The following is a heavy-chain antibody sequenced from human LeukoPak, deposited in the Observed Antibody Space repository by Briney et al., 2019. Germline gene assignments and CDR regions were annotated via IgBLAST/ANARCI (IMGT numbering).Heavy chain of an antibody. CDR3: ARVGRNYYGSGSYDGPYYYYYYMDV. D-gene: IGHD3-10*01. Sequence: SETLSLTCTVSGGSISSGSYYWSWIRQPAGKGLEWIGRIYTSGSTNYNPSLKSRVTISVDTSKNQFSLKLSSVTAADTAVYYCARVGRNYYGSGSYDGPYYYYYYMDVWGKGTTVTISS. CDR2: IYTSGST. V-gene: IGHV4-61*02. CDR1: GGSISSGSYY. J-gene: IGHJ6*03.